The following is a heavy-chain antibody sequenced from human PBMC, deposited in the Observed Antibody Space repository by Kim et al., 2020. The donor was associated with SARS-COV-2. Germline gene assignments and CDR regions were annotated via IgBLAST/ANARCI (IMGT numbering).Heavy chain of an antibody. D-gene: IGHD3-16*02. CDR1: GFTFGTYG. CDR3: VRGTKRDRQHFDH. Sequence: GGSLRLSFVASGFTFGTYGMHWVRQAPGKGPEWVAATSYDGRDTYYGGSVSGRFTIFRDNSKNTLYLQMNSLRAEDTALFYCVRGTKRDRQHFDHWGQG. J-gene: IGHJ4*02. V-gene: IGHV3-30*03. CDR2: TSYDGRDT.